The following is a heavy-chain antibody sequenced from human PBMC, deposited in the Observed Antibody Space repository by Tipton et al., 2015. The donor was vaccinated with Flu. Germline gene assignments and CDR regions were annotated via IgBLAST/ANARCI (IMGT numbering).Heavy chain of an antibody. CDR1: RFTISGFSFDTYD. CDR2: ISSRGTTI. CDR3: ARVARPYSGGVDH. D-gene: IGHD2-21*01. J-gene: IGHJ4*02. V-gene: IGHV3-48*03. Sequence: QLVQSGGGFVQPGGSLRLSCAASRFTISGFSFDTYDMNWVRQAPGKGLEWISYISSRGTTIYYADSVRGRFTVSRDNAKNSLYLQMNSLRAEDTASYYCARVARPYSGGVDHWGQGALVTVSS.